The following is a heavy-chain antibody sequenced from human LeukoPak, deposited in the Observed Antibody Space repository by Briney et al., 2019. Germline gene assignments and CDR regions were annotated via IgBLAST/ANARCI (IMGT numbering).Heavy chain of an antibody. Sequence: SETLSLTCTVSGGAISSSSYYWGWIRQAPGKGPEWIGNIYYSGNTFDNPSLKSRVTISVDTSKNQFSLKLSSVTAADTAVYYCARYSGSHYAFDIWGQGTMVTISS. CDR1: GGAISSSSYY. CDR3: ARYSGSHYAFDI. CDR2: IYYSGNT. V-gene: IGHV4-39*01. J-gene: IGHJ3*02. D-gene: IGHD1-26*01.